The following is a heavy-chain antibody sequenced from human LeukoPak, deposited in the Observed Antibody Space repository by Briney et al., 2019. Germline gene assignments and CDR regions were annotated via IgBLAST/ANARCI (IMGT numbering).Heavy chain of an antibody. V-gene: IGHV3-9*01. Sequence: PGGSLRLSCAASGFILDDYAMHWVRQAPGKGLEWVSGISWNSGSIGYADSVKGRFTISRDNAKNSLYLQMNSLRAEDTALYFCAKDSGYSYGHGFDYWGQGTLVTVPS. CDR1: GFILDDYA. CDR3: AKDSGYSYGHGFDY. D-gene: IGHD5-18*01. CDR2: ISWNSGSI. J-gene: IGHJ4*02.